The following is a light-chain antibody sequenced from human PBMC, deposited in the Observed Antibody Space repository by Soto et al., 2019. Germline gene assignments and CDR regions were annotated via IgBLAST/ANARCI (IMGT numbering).Light chain of an antibody. CDR2: GAS. V-gene: IGKV3-15*01. CDR3: QQSYSSIT. Sequence: EIVMTQSPATLSVSPGERATLSCRASQSVSSNLAWYQQKPGQAPRLLIYGASTRATGIPARFSGSGSGTEFTLTISSLQPEDFATYYCQQSYSSITFGQGTRLEIK. CDR1: QSVSSN. J-gene: IGKJ5*01.